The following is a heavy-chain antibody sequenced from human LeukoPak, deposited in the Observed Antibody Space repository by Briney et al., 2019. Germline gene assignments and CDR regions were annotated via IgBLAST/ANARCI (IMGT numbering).Heavy chain of an antibody. CDR1: GYTLTELS. J-gene: IGHJ5*02. Sequence: GASVKVSCKVSGYTLTELSMHWVRQAPGKGLEWMGGFDPEDGETIYAQKFQGRVTMTEDTSTDTAYMELSSLRSEDTAVYYCALWYQLPTQRAWFDPWGQGTLVTVSS. V-gene: IGHV1-24*01. CDR2: FDPEDGET. D-gene: IGHD2-2*01. CDR3: ALWYQLPTQRAWFDP.